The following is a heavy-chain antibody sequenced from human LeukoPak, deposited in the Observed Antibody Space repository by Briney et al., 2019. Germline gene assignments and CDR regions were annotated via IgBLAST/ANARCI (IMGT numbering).Heavy chain of an antibody. CDR3: ARGRLGYYDRSDFDY. Sequence: SVKVSCKASGGTFSSYAISWVRQAPGQGLEWMGGIIPIFGTANYAQKFQGRVTITTDESTSTAYMELSSLRSEDTAVYYCARGRLGYYDRSDFDYWGQGTLVTVSS. CDR2: IIPIFGTA. V-gene: IGHV1-69*05. J-gene: IGHJ4*02. D-gene: IGHD3-22*01. CDR1: GGTFSSYA.